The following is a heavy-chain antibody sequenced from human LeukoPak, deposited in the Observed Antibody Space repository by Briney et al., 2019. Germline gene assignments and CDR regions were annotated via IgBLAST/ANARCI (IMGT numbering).Heavy chain of an antibody. J-gene: IGHJ3*02. CDR1: GGSISSGDYY. CDR2: IYYSGST. V-gene: IGHV4-30-4*08. D-gene: IGHD3-3*01. CDR3: ARVGVTIFGVVIMAFDI. Sequence: SETLSLTCTVSGGSISSGDYYWSWIRQPPGKGLEWIGYIYYSGSTYYNPSLKSRVTISVDTSKSQFSLKLSSVTAADTAVYYCARVGVTIFGVVIMAFDIWGQGTMVTVSS.